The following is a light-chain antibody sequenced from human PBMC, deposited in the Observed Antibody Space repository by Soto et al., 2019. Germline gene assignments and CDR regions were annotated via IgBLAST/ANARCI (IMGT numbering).Light chain of an antibody. CDR2: DVS. Sequence: QSALTQPASLSGSPGQSITISCTGTSSDVGGYNSVSWYQQHPGKAPKVIIFDVSSRPSGVSSRFSGSKSGNTASLTISGLQAEDEAYYYGCSYGSGSTLYVLGAVTKVTVL. J-gene: IGLJ1*01. CDR1: SSDVGGYNS. V-gene: IGLV2-14*03. CDR3: CSYGSGSTLYV.